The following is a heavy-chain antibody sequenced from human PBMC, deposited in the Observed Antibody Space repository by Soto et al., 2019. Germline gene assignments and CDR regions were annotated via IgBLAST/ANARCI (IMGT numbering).Heavy chain of an antibody. Sequence: PSETLSLTCTVSGGSISSGDYYWSWIRQHPGKGLEWIGYIYYSGGTYYNPSLKSRVTISLDTSKNQFSLKLSSVTAADTAVYYCARADQGDFWNGHQTDNWFDPWGQGTLVTVSS. CDR3: ARADQGDFWNGHQTDNWFDP. V-gene: IGHV4-31*03. J-gene: IGHJ5*02. CDR1: GGSISSGDYY. D-gene: IGHD3-3*01. CDR2: IYYSGGT.